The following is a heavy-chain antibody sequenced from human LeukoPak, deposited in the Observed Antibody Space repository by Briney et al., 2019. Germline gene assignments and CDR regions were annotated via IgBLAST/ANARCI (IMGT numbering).Heavy chain of an antibody. V-gene: IGHV1-2*02. Sequence: GASVKVSCKASGYTFTGYYMHWVRQAPGQGLEWMGWINPNSGGTNYAQKFQGRVTMTRDTSISTAYMELSRLRSDDTAVYYCARAPYYDFWSGYYPTSYYSDYWGQGTLVTVSS. CDR3: ARAPYYDFWSGYYPTSYYSDY. CDR2: INPNSGGT. D-gene: IGHD3-3*01. CDR1: GYTFTGYY. J-gene: IGHJ4*02.